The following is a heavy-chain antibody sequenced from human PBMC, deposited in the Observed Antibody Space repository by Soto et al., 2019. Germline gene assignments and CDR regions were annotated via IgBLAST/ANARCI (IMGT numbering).Heavy chain of an antibody. Sequence: QVQLQESGPGLVKPSETLSLTCTVSGGSISSYYWSWIRQPPGKGLEWIGYIYYSGRTNYNPSLKSRGTISVDTSKNQFALKLRSVTAADTAVYYCARVWGYAFDYWGQGTLVTVSS. V-gene: IGHV4-59*01. J-gene: IGHJ4*02. CDR3: ARVWGYAFDY. D-gene: IGHD3-16*01. CDR1: GGSISSYY. CDR2: IYYSGRT.